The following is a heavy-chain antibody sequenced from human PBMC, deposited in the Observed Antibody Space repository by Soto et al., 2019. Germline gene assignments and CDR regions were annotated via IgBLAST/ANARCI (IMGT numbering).Heavy chain of an antibody. CDR1: GYIFSDFY. CDR3: ARRGYSADAYEDH. J-gene: IGHJ4*02. CDR2: INPNTGAT. Sequence: QVQLAQSGAEVKRPWASLKVSCKTSGYIFSDFYIQWVRQAPGQGLEWVGCINPNTGATYYAQKFQGRVTMTRDTSTTTAYMELSRLRSDDTAVYFCARRGYSADAYEDHWGQGTLIIVSA. V-gene: IGHV1-2*02. D-gene: IGHD5-12*01.